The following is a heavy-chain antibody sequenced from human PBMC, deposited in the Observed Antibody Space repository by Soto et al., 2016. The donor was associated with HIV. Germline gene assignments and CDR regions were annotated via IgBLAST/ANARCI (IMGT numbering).Heavy chain of an antibody. Sequence: EVQLLESGGGLVQPGGSLRLSCAASGFTFSSYAMSWVRQAPGKGLEWVSAISGSGGSTYYADSVKGRFTISRDNSKNTLYLQMNSLRAEDTAVYYCAKGDYYYDSSGVAFGIWGQGTMVTVSS. V-gene: IGHV3-23*01. J-gene: IGHJ3*02. D-gene: IGHD3-22*01. CDR3: AKGDYYYDSSGVAFGI. CDR1: GFTFSSYA. CDR2: ISGSGGST.